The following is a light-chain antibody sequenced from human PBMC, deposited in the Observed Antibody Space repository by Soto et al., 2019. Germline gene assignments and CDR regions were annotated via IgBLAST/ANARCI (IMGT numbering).Light chain of an antibody. CDR2: AAS. CDR1: QGISRS. J-gene: IGKJ3*01. CDR3: QQANSFPFT. V-gene: IGKV1-12*01. Sequence: DIQMTQSPSSVSAFVGDRVIITCRASQGISRSLAWYQQKSGEAPKLLIYAASNLQSGVSSRFSGSGSGTDFTLTITRLQPEDFATYYCQQANSFPFTFGPGTKVDIK.